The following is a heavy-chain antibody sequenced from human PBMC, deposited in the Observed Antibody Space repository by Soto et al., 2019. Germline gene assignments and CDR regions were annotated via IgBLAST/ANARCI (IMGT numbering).Heavy chain of an antibody. CDR2: ISAYNGNT. J-gene: IGHJ6*02. Sequence: ASVKVSCKASGYTFTSYGISWVRQAPGQGLEWMGWISAYNGNTNYAQKLQGRVTMTTDTSTSTAYMELRSLRSDDTAVYYCARDCSSTRCYGGWYYYGMDVWGQGTTVTVSS. V-gene: IGHV1-18*04. CDR3: ARDCSSTRCYGGWYYYGMDV. CDR1: GYTFTSYG. D-gene: IGHD2-2*01.